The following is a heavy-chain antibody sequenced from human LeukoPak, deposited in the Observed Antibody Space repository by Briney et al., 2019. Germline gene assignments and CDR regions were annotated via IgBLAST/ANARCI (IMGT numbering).Heavy chain of an antibody. CDR3: ARDGYGFGAFDY. Sequence: PGGPLRLSCAASGFTFSRSWIHWVRQAPGKGLVWVSCISTDGAKTIYADSVKGRFTISRDNAKNTLFLQMNSLRAEDTAVYYCARDGYGFGAFDYWGQGTLVTVSS. V-gene: IGHV3-74*01. CDR1: GFTFSRSW. CDR2: ISTDGAKT. D-gene: IGHD5-18*01. J-gene: IGHJ4*02.